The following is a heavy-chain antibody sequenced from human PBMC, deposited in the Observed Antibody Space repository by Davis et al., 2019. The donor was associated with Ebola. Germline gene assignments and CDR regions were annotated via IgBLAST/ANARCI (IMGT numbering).Heavy chain of an antibody. CDR1: GGTFSSYA. J-gene: IGHJ4*02. Sequence: SVKVSCKASGGTFSSYAISWVRQAPGQGLEWMGGIIPIFGTANYAQKLQGRVTMTTDTSTSTAYMELRSLRSDDTAVYYCARDRLELRYSSSWYPFDYWGQGTLVTVSS. D-gene: IGHD6-13*01. V-gene: IGHV1-69*05. CDR2: IIPIFGTA. CDR3: ARDRLELRYSSSWYPFDY.